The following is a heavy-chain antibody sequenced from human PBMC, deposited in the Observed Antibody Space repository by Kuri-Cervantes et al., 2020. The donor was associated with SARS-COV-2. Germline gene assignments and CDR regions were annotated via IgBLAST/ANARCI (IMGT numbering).Heavy chain of an antibody. D-gene: IGHD3-22*01. CDR3: ALHGGYYSLFFDY. CDR2: IIPIFGTA. CDR1: GGTFSSYA. V-gene: IGHV1-69*06. Sequence: SVKVSCKASGGTFSSYAISWVRQAPGQGLEWMGGIIPIFGTANYAQKFQGRVTMTEDTSTDTAYMELSSLRSEDTAVYYCALHGGYYSLFFDYWGQGTLVTVSS. J-gene: IGHJ4*02.